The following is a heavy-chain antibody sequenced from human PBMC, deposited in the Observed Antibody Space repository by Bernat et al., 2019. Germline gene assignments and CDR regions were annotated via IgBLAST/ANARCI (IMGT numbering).Heavy chain of an antibody. V-gene: IGHV3-30*18. J-gene: IGHJ4*02. CDR1: GFTFSSYG. D-gene: IGHD5-12*01. CDR3: AKAAYSGYDGVFDY. CDR2: ISYDGSNK. Sequence: QVQLVESGGGVVQPGRSLRLSCAASGFTFSSYGMHWVRQAPGKGLEWVAVISYDGSNKYYADSVKGRFTISRDNSKNTLYLQMNSLRAEDTAVYYCAKAAYSGYDGVFDYWGQGTLVTVSS.